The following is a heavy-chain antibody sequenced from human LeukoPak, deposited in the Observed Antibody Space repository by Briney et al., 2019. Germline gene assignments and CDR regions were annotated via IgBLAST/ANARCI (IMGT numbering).Heavy chain of an antibody. CDR1: GGTFSSYA. CDR2: IIPIFGTA. J-gene: IGHJ4*02. V-gene: IGHV1-69*13. D-gene: IGHD5-18*01. Sequence: ASVKVSCKASGGTFSSYAISWVRQAPGQGLEWMGGIIPIFGTANYAQKFQGRVTITADESTSTAYMELSSLRSEDTAVYYCARDSLHVDTAMVSDYWGQGTLVTVSP. CDR3: ARDSLHVDTAMVSDY.